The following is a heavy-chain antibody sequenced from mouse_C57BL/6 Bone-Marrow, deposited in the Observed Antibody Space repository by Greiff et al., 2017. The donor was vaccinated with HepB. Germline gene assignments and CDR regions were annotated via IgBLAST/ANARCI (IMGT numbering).Heavy chain of an antibody. V-gene: IGHV1-55*01. CDR1: GYTFTSYW. CDR2: IYPGSGST. J-gene: IGHJ1*03. D-gene: IGHD1-1*01. CDR3: ARSGTTVVAEDWYFDV. Sequence: QVQLQQPGAELVKPGASVKMSCKASGYTFTSYWITWVKQRPGQGLEWIGDIYPGSGSTNYNEKFKSKATLTVDTSSSTAYMQLSSLTSEDSAVYYCARSGTTVVAEDWYFDVWGTGTTVTVSS.